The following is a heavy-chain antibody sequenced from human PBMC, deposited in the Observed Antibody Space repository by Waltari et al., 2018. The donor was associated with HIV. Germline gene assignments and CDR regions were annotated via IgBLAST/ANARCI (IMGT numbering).Heavy chain of an antibody. J-gene: IGHJ4*02. V-gene: IGHV3-21*01. Sequence: EVQLVESGGGLVKPGGSLRLSCAASGFTYNKFSMNWVRQAAGKGLEWVSSISSISSHIYYADSVKGRFTISRDNAKNSLYLQMNSLRAEDTAVYYCARDLSSSSSGPYFFDYWGQGALVIVSS. CDR2: ISSISSHI. CDR1: GFTYNKFS. D-gene: IGHD6-6*01. CDR3: ARDLSSSSSGPYFFDY.